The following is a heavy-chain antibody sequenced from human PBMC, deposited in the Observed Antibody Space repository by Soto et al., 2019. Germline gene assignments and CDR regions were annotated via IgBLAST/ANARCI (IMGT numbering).Heavy chain of an antibody. CDR1: GGSISSGDYY. J-gene: IGHJ6*02. CDR3: ARALIQLWPHYYYGMDV. CDR2: IYYSGTT. Sequence: SETLSLTCTVSGGSISSGDYYWSWIRQPPGKGLEWTGYIYYSGTTYYNPSLKSRVTISVDTSKNQFSLKLSSVTAADTAVYYCARALIQLWPHYYYGMDVWGQGTTVPVSS. D-gene: IGHD5-18*01. V-gene: IGHV4-30-4*01.